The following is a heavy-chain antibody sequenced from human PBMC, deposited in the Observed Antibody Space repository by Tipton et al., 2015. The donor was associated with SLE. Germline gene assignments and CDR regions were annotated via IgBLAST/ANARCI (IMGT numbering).Heavy chain of an antibody. CDR3: AKDAQHGSSGSPNYFGY. CDR2: ISWNGGNI. D-gene: IGHD6-19*01. Sequence: SLRLSCAASGFIFDDYAMHWVRQAPGKGLEWVSGISWNGGNIAYTNSLKGRFTISRDNAKNSLYLQMNSLRVEDTALYYCAKDAQHGSSGSPNYFGYWGQGTLVTVSS. J-gene: IGHJ4*02. CDR1: GFIFDDYA. V-gene: IGHV3-9*01.